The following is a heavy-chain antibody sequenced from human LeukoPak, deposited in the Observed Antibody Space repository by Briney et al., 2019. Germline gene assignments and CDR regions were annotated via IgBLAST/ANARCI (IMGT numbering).Heavy chain of an antibody. CDR2: ISDSGGST. D-gene: IGHD6-13*01. Sequence: GGSLRLSCAASGFTFSSYAMRWVRQAPGKGLEWVSSISDSGGSTYNADSVKGRFTISRDNSKNTLYLQMSSLRAEDTAVYYCAKASIPAAGWWWFDPWGQGTLVTVSS. V-gene: IGHV3-23*01. J-gene: IGHJ5*02. CDR3: AKASIPAAGWWWFDP. CDR1: GFTFSSYA.